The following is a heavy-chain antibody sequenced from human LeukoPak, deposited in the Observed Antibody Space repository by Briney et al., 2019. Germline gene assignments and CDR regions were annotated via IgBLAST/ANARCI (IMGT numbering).Heavy chain of an antibody. J-gene: IGHJ4*02. Sequence: GGSLRLSCAASGFSFSSYAMSWVRQAPGKGLEWVSAISGSGGNTYYADSVRGRFTISRDNSKNTLYLQMNSLRAEDTAIYYCAKASWANYFDYWGQGTLVTVSS. CDR1: GFSFSSYA. V-gene: IGHV3-23*01. CDR3: AKASWANYFDY. D-gene: IGHD2-2*01. CDR2: ISGSGGNT.